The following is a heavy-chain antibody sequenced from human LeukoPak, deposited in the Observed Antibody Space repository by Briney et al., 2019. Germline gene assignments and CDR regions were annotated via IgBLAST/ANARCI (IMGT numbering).Heavy chain of an antibody. CDR2: IYNGGTT. CDR3: TKATQWLAFDY. V-gene: IGHV4-59*11. J-gene: IGHJ4*02. D-gene: IGHD6-19*01. Sequence: PSETLSLTCTASGGSISSHFRSWIRQPPGKGLEWIGNIYNGGTTNYNPSLRSGVTISLDTSKNQLSLQLTSVTAADTAVYYCTKATQWLAFDYWGRGTLVTVSS. CDR1: GGSISSHF.